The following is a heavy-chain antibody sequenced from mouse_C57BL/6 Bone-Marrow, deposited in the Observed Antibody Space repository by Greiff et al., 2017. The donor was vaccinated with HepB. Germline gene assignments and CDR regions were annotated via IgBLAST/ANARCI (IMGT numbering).Heavy chain of an antibody. V-gene: IGHV1-74*01. CDR1: GYTFTSYW. CDR3: AIGRWLLPFAY. J-gene: IGHJ3*01. CDR2: IHPSDSDT. D-gene: IGHD2-3*01. Sequence: QVQLKQPGAELVKPGASVKVSCKASGYTFTSYWMHWVKQRPGQGLEWIGRIHPSDSDTNYNQKFKGKATLTVDKSSSTAYMQLSSLTSEDSAVYYCAIGRWLLPFAYWGQGTLVTVSA.